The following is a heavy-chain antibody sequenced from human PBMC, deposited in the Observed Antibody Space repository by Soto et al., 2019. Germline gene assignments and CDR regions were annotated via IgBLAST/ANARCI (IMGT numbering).Heavy chain of an antibody. CDR2: ISSSGSTI. CDR3: AGPLSIRNYYYPYGRAV. V-gene: IGHV3-48*03. Sequence: GGSLRLSCAASGFTFSSYEMNWVRQAPGKGLEWVSYISSSGSTIYYADSVKGRFTISRDNAKNSLYLQMNSLRAEDTAVYYCAGPLSIRNYYYPYGRAVWGQGTTVTGSS. CDR1: GFTFSSYE. J-gene: IGHJ6*02.